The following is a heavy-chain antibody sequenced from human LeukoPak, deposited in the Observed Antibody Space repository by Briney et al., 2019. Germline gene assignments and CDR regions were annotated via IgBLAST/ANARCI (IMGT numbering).Heavy chain of an antibody. V-gene: IGHV4-30-2*01. CDR1: GGSISSGGYY. Sequence: NPSETLSLTCTVSGGSISSGGYYWSWIRQPPGKGLECIGYIYHSGSTYYNPSLKSRVTISVDRSKNQFSLKLSSVTAADTAVYYCARDIAAETNWFDPWAREPWSPSPQ. J-gene: IGHJ5*02. CDR3: ARDIAAETNWFDP. CDR2: IYHSGST. D-gene: IGHD6-25*01.